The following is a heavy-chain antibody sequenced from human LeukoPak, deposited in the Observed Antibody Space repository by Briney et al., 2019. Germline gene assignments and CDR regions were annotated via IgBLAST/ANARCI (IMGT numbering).Heavy chain of an antibody. CDR2: IYHSGST. J-gene: IGHJ4*02. V-gene: IGHV4-4*02. CDR3: ARDPSGNGGGGEYYFDY. D-gene: IGHD1-26*01. CDR1: GGSISSNYR. Sequence: SGTLSLTCAVSGGSISSNYRWTWVRPPPGKGLEWIGEIYHSGSTNYNPSLKSRVTLSVDKSKNQFSLKLSSVTAADTALYYCARDPSGNGGGGEYYFDYWGQGTLVTVSS.